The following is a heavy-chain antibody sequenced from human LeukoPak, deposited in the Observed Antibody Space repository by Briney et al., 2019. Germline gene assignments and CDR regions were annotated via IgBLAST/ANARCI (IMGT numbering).Heavy chain of an antibody. J-gene: IGHJ5*02. CDR1: GYTFTVYY. Sequence: ASVKVSCKASGYTFTVYYMHWVRQAPGQGLEWMGWINPNSGGTNYAQKFQGRVTMTRDTSISTAYMELSRLRSDDTAVYYCARGNEAAAGIGWFDAWGPGTLVTVSS. CDR3: ARGNEAAAGIGWFDA. D-gene: IGHD6-13*01. CDR2: INPNSGGT. V-gene: IGHV1-2*02.